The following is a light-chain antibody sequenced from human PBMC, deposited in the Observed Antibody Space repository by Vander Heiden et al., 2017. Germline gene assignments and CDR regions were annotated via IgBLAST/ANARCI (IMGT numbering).Light chain of an antibody. CDR2: WAS. CDR3: QQYYTTPYT. CDR1: PSVLYSSNNKNY. V-gene: IGKV4-1*01. Sequence: DIVMTQSPDSLAVSLGERATINCKSSPSVLYSSNNKNYVVWYQQKPGQPPKLLIYWASTRESGVPDRFSGSASGTDFTLTISSLQAEDVAVYYCQQYYTTPYTFGQGTKLEIK. J-gene: IGKJ2*01.